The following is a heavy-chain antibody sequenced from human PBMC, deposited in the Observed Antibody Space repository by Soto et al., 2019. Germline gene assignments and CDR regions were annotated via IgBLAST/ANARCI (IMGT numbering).Heavy chain of an antibody. CDR1: GYTFTSYG. D-gene: IGHD1-26*01. Sequence: ASVKVSCKASGYTFTSYGISWARQAHGQGLEWMGWISAYNGNTNYAQKLQGRVTMTTDTSTSTAYMELRSLRSDDTAVYYCASTRSGSYSFSPWLDPWGQGTLVTVSS. V-gene: IGHV1-18*01. CDR3: ASTRSGSYSFSPWLDP. CDR2: ISAYNGNT. J-gene: IGHJ5*02.